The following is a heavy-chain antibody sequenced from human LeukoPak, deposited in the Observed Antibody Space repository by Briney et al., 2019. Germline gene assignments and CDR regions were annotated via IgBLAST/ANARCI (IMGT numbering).Heavy chain of an antibody. CDR3: ARDVAVIYYFDY. V-gene: IGHV3-11*01. J-gene: IGHJ4*02. CDR1: GFTFSDYY. CDR2: ISSSGSTI. D-gene: IGHD3-22*01. Sequence: GGSLRLSCAASGFTFSDYYMSWIRQAPGKGLEWVSYISSSGSTIHYADSVKGRFTISRDNAKNSLYLQMNSLRAEDTAVYYCARDVAVIYYFDYWGQGTLVTVSS.